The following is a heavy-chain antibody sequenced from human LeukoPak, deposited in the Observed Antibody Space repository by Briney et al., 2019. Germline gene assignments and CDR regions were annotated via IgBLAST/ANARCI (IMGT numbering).Heavy chain of an antibody. Sequence: PGGSLRLSCAASGFSFSSYSMNWVRQAPGKGLEWVSSISSSSTYIYYADSVEGRFTISRDNAKNSLYLQMNSLRAEDTAVYYCARDSGGSAYWGQGTLVTVSS. J-gene: IGHJ4*02. D-gene: IGHD6-19*01. CDR2: ISSSSTYI. CDR1: GFSFSSYS. V-gene: IGHV3-21*01. CDR3: ARDSGGSAY.